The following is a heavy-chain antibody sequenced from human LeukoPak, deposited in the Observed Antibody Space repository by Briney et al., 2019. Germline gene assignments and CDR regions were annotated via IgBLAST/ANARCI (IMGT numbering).Heavy chain of an antibody. Sequence: SETLSLTCTVSDGSISSSSYYWGWIRQPPGKGLEWIGSLYYGGSTYYNPSLKSRVTISVDTSKNQFSLKLSSVIAADTAVYYCARDGLWIQNAFDIWGQGTMVTVSP. V-gene: IGHV4-39*07. CDR3: ARDGLWIQNAFDI. D-gene: IGHD5-18*01. CDR2: LYYGGST. CDR1: DGSISSSSYY. J-gene: IGHJ3*02.